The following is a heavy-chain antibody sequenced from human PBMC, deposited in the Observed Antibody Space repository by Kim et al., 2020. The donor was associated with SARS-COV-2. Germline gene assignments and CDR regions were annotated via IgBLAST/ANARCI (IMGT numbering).Heavy chain of an antibody. J-gene: IGHJ4*02. CDR3: ARGRIPPGDYYDSSGSEYYFDY. CDR1: GYTFTSYD. D-gene: IGHD3-22*01. V-gene: IGHV1-8*01. CDR2: MNPNSGNT. Sequence: ASVKVSCKASGYTFTSYDINWVRQATGQGLEWMGWMNPNSGNTGYAQKFQGRVTMTRNTSISTAYMELSSLRSEDTAVYYCARGRIPPGDYYDSSGSEYYFDYWGQGTLVTVSS.